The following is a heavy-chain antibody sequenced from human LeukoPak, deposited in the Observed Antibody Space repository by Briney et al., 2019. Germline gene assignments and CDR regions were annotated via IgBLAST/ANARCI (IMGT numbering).Heavy chain of an antibody. CDR1: GGSFSGYY. V-gene: IGHV4-34*01. J-gene: IGHJ4*02. Sequence: SETLCLTCAVYGGSFSGYYWSWIRQPPGKVLEWIGEINHSGSTNYNPSLKSRVTISVDTSKNQFSLKLSSVTAADTAVYYCARRSTVTTKFDYWGQGTLATVSS. CDR2: INHSGST. CDR3: ARRSTVTTKFDY. D-gene: IGHD4-17*01.